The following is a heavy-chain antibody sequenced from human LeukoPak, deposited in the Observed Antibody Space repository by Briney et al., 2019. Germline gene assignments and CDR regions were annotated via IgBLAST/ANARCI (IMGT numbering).Heavy chain of an antibody. D-gene: IGHD6-13*01. V-gene: IGHV4-59*01. J-gene: IGHJ4*02. CDR3: ARDVSIAAAGHFDY. CDR1: GGSISSYY. CDR2: IYYSGST. Sequence: SETLSLTCTVSGGSISSYYWSWIRQPPGKGLEWIGYIYYSGSTNYNPSLKSRVTISVDTSKNQFSLKLSSVTAADTAVYYCARDVSIAAAGHFDYWGQGTLVTVSS.